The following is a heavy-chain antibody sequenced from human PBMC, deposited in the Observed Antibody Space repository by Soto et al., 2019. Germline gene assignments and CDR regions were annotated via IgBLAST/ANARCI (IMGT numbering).Heavy chain of an antibody. CDR1: GYSVTSSDYY. CDR3: ARMGSGYYNYYYGMDV. CDR2: INHSGST. J-gene: IGHJ6*02. D-gene: IGHD3-3*01. V-gene: IGHV4-39*07. Sequence: WETLSLTCSVSGYSVTSSDYYWAWIRQPPGKGLEWIGEINHSGSTNYNPSLKSRVTISVDTSKNQFSLKLSSVTAADTAVYYCARMGSGYYNYYYGMDVWGQGTTVTVSS.